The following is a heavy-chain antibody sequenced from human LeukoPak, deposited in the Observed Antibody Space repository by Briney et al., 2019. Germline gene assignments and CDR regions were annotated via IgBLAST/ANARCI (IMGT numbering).Heavy chain of an antibody. V-gene: IGHV1-18*01. Sequence: ASVKVSCKSSGYTFTSYGISWVRQAPGQGLEGMGWISAYNGNTNYAQKLQGRVTMTTDTSTSTAYMELRSLRSDDTAVYYCARAAAGTWEDYWGQGTLVTVSS. CDR2: ISAYNGNT. CDR1: GYTFTSYG. D-gene: IGHD6-13*01. CDR3: ARAAAGTWEDY. J-gene: IGHJ4*02.